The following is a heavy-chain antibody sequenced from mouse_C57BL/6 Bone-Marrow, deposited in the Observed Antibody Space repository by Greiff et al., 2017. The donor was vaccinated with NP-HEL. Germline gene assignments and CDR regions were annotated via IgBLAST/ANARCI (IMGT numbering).Heavy chain of an antibody. CDR1: GFTFSDYG. CDR3: ARYYYGSSYYAMDY. Sequence: EVQLKESGGGLVKPGGSLKLSCAASGFTFSDYGMHWVRQAPEKGLEWVAYISSGSSTIYYADTVKGRFTISRDNAKNTLFLQMTSLRSEDTAMYYCARYYYGSSYYAMDYWGQGTSVTVSS. D-gene: IGHD1-1*01. CDR2: ISSGSSTI. J-gene: IGHJ4*01. V-gene: IGHV5-17*01.